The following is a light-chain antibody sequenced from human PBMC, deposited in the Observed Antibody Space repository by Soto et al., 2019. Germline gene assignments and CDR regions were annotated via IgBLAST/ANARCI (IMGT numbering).Light chain of an antibody. Sequence: QSALTQPPSVSGSPGQSVTISCTGTSSDIGSYDRVSWYQQPPGTAPRRMIYEVTNRPSGVPDRFSGSKSGNTASLTISGLQPEDEADYYCSSYTTGSSVVFGGGTKLTVL. CDR2: EVT. CDR1: SSDIGSYDR. V-gene: IGLV2-18*02. J-gene: IGLJ2*01. CDR3: SSYTTGSSVV.